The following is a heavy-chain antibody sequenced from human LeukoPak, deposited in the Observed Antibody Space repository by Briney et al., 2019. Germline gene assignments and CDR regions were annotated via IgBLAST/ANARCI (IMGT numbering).Heavy chain of an antibody. Sequence: GETLRHSCAASGFTFSSYGMSWVRQAPGKGLEWVSAISGSGGSTYYADSVKGRFTISRDNSKNTLYLQMNSLRAEDTAVYYCAKSAVAAAALDYWGQGTLVTVSS. J-gene: IGHJ4*02. V-gene: IGHV3-23*01. CDR2: ISGSGGST. CDR1: GFTFSSYG. D-gene: IGHD6-13*01. CDR3: AKSAVAAAALDY.